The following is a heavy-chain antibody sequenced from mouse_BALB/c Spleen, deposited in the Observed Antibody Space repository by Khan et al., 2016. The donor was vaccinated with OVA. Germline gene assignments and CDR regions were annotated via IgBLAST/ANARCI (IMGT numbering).Heavy chain of an antibody. D-gene: IGHD1-2*01. V-gene: IGHV3-2*02. CDR3: ARTARIKY. CDR2: ISYSGST. CDR1: GYSITSCYV. Sequence: EVQLVESGPGLVKPSQSLSLTCTVTGYSITSCYVWNWIRQFPGNKLEWMGYISYSGSTNYNPSLKSRISITRDTSKNQFFLQLNSVTTEDTATYYCARTARIKYWGQGTTLTVSS. J-gene: IGHJ2*01.